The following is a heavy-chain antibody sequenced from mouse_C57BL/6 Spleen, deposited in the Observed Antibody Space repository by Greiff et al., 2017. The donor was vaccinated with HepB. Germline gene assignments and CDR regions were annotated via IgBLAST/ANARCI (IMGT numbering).Heavy chain of an antibody. CDR1: GYTFTSYW. Sequence: QVQLQQSGAELAKPGASVKLSCKASGYTFTSYWMHWVKQRPGQGLEWIGYINPSSGYTKYNQKFKDKATLNADKSSSTAYMQLSSRTYEDSAVYYCARRNWDVREFDYWGQGTTLTVSS. CDR3: ARRNWDVREFDY. J-gene: IGHJ2*01. V-gene: IGHV1-7*01. D-gene: IGHD4-1*01. CDR2: INPSSGYT.